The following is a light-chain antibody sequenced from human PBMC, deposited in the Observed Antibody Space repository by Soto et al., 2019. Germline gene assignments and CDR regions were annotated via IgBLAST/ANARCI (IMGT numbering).Light chain of an antibody. V-gene: IGLV2-14*01. J-gene: IGLJ1*01. CDR1: RSDVGAYNY. Sequence: QSALTQPASVSGSPGQSIAISCTGTRSDVGAYNYVSWYQQHPGKAPKLMISEVTNRPSGVSDRFSGSKSGNTASLTISGLQDEDEADYYCSSFTSRFTFVFGTGTKVTVL. CDR2: EVT. CDR3: SSFTSRFTFV.